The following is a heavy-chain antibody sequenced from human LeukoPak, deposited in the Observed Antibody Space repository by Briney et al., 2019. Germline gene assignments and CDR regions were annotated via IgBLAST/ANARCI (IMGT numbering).Heavy chain of an antibody. D-gene: IGHD4-17*01. Sequence: PGGSLRLSCSASGFTFSSFAMNWVRQAPGKGLEWVSIISGYGDSTYYTDSVKGRFTISRDNSKNTLYLQMNSLRAEDTAVYYCAKVDDYGDYNALPLFDYWGQGTLVTVSS. CDR3: AKVDDYGDYNALPLFDY. V-gene: IGHV3-23*01. J-gene: IGHJ4*02. CDR2: ISGYGDST. CDR1: GFTFSSFA.